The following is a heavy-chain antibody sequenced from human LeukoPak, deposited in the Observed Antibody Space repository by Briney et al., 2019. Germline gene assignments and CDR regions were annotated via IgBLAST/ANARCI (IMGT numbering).Heavy chain of an antibody. D-gene: IGHD3-22*01. V-gene: IGHV4-34*01. CDR2: INHSGST. Sequence: PAETLSLTCAVYGGSFSGYYWSWLRQPPGKGLEWIGEINHSGSTNYNPSLTSRVTISVDTSKNQFPLKLSSVTAADTAVYYCARGYRGIYYYDSNGYYNDYWGQGTLVTVSS. CDR3: ARGYRGIYYYDSNGYYNDY. CDR1: GGSFSGYY. J-gene: IGHJ4*02.